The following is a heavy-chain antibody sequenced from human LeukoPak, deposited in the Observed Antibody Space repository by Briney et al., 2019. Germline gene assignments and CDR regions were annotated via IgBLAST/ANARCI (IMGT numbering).Heavy chain of an antibody. Sequence: GGSLRLSCAASGFTFSSYAMSWVRQAPGKGLEWVSAISGSGGSTYYADSVKGRFTISRDNSKNTLYLQMNSLRAEDTAVYYCTRTIFVVPAAVDYWGQGTLVTVSS. CDR3: TRTIFVVPAAVDY. CDR1: GFTFSSYA. J-gene: IGHJ4*02. CDR2: ISGSGGST. V-gene: IGHV3-23*01. D-gene: IGHD2-2*01.